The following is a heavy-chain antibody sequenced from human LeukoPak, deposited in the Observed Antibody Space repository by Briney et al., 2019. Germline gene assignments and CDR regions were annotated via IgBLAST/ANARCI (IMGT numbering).Heavy chain of an antibody. D-gene: IGHD3-22*01. Sequence: GGALRLSCAASGCTFSSYAMRWVRQAPGQGLEWVSSISGSGGSTYYADSLKGRFTIARDNSKNTLYLQMNSLRAEDTAVYYCAKDLRYDRRTYNFDFWGQGTLVTVSS. J-gene: IGHJ4*02. CDR3: AKDLRYDRRTYNFDF. CDR2: ISGSGGST. V-gene: IGHV3-23*01. CDR1: GCTFSSYA.